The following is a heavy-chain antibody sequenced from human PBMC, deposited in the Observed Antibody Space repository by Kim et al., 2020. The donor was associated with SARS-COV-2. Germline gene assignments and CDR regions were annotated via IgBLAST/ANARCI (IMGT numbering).Heavy chain of an antibody. CDR3: ARETNYYYDSSGYYYFDY. Sequence: ASVKVSCKASGYTFTSYAMHWVRQAPGQRLEWMGWINAGNGNTKYSQKFQGRVTITRDTSASTAYMELSSLRSEDTAVYYCARETNYYYDSSGYYYFDYWGQGTLVTVSS. CDR1: GYTFTSYA. J-gene: IGHJ4*02. V-gene: IGHV1-3*01. D-gene: IGHD3-22*01. CDR2: INAGNGNT.